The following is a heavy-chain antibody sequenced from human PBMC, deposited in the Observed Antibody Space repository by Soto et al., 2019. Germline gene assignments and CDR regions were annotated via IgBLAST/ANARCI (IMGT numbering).Heavy chain of an antibody. Sequence: QVQLVESGGGVVQPGRSLRLSCAASGFTFSSYGMHWVRQAPGQGLEWVAVIWYDGSNKHYADPVKGRFTISTDNSKNTPSPQMNSLRAEGTAIFSCARDMDGYGDSSGCDNWRQGTLGVVSS. CDR1: GFTFSSYG. CDR3: ARDMDGYGDSSGCDN. V-gene: IGHV3-33*01. D-gene: IGHD4-17*01. J-gene: IGHJ4*02. CDR2: IWYDGSNK.